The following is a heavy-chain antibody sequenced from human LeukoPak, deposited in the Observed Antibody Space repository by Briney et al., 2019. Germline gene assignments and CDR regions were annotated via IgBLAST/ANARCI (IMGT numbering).Heavy chain of an antibody. V-gene: IGHV3-74*01. J-gene: IGHJ4*02. CDR2: INSDGSST. CDR3: AKLGTRRPYEDY. Sequence: GGSLRLSCAASGFTFSSYWMHWVRQAPGKGLVWVSRINSDGSSTSYADSVKGRFTISRDNAKNTLYLQMNSLRAEDTAVYYCAKLGTRRPYEDYWGQGTLVTVSS. D-gene: IGHD7-27*01. CDR1: GFTFSSYW.